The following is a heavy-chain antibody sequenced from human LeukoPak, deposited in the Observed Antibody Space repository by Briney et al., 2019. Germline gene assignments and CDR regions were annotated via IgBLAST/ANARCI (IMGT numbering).Heavy chain of an antibody. V-gene: IGHV4-4*07. CDR2: IYTSGST. J-gene: IGHJ3*02. D-gene: IGHD3-22*01. CDR1: GGSISSYY. CDR3: ARVTPPYYYDSSGYFGDAFDI. Sequence: SETLSLTCTVSGGSISSYYWSWIRQPAGKGLEWIGRIYTSGSTNYNPSPKSRVTISVDTSKNQFSLKLSSVTAADTAVYYCARVTPPYYYDSSGYFGDAFDIWGQGTMVTVSS.